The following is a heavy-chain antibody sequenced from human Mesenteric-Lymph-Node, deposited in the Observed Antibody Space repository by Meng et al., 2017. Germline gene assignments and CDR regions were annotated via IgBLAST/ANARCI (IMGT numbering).Heavy chain of an antibody. CDR3: TTGRGRVDLMYPFDY. D-gene: IGHD3-16*01. CDR1: GFTFSNAW. Sequence: GESLKISCAASGFTFSNAWMSWVRQAPGKGLEWVGRIKSKTDGGTTDYAAPVKGRFTISRDDSKNTLYLQMNSLKTEDTAVYYCTTGRGRVDLMYPFDYWGQGTLVTVSS. V-gene: IGHV3-15*01. J-gene: IGHJ4*02. CDR2: IKSKTDGGTT.